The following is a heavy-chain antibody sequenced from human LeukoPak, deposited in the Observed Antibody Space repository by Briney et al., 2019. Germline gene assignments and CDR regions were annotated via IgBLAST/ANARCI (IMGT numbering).Heavy chain of an antibody. Sequence: PGGSLRLSCAASGFTFSSYGMSWVRQAPGKGLEWISSISGSGDNTYYADSVKGRFTISRDNSKSTVSLQMSSLRAEDTAIYYCSTYRLLDEPSEYWGQGTLVTVSS. D-gene: IGHD1-26*01. J-gene: IGHJ4*02. CDR2: ISGSGDNT. V-gene: IGHV3-23*01. CDR3: STYRLLDEPSEY. CDR1: GFTFSSYG.